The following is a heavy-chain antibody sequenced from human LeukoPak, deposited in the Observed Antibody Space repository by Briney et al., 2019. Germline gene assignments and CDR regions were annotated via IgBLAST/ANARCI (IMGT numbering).Heavy chain of an antibody. J-gene: IGHJ3*02. V-gene: IGHV6-1*01. CDR1: GDSVSSNSAA. CDR2: TYYRSKWYN. CDR3: ARDKIWVRSFDI. Sequence: SQTLSLTCAISGDSVSSNSAAWNWSRQSPSRGLEWRGRTYYRSKWYNDYAVSVKSRITINPDTSKNLFSLHLNSVTPEDTAVYYCARDKIWVRSFDIWGQGTMVTVSS. D-gene: IGHD2-21*01.